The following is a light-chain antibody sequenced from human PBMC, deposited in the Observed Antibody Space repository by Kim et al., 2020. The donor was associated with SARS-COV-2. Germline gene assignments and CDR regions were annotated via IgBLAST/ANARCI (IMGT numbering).Light chain of an antibody. CDR3: QQSYSLPPT. CDR2: AAS. J-gene: IGKJ3*01. CDR1: QGSSTW. Sequence: ASVGDRFTITCRASQGSSTWLAWYRVQPGKAPELLIYAASDLQTGVPSRFTGGGSGTHFALTIDILQPADFATYYCQQSYSLPPTFGPGTKVDIK. V-gene: IGKV1-12*01.